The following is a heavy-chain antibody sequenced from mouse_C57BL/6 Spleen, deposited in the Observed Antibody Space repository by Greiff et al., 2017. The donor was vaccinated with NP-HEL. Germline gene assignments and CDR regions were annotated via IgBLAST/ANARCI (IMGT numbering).Heavy chain of an antibody. CDR1: GYTFTSYW. CDR2: IHPNSGST. J-gene: IGHJ3*01. D-gene: IGHD2-1*01. V-gene: IGHV1-64*01. CDR3: ASEGYYGPFAY. Sequence: QVQLQQSGAELVKPGASVKLSCKASGYTFTSYWMHWVKQRPGQGLEWIGMIHPNSGSTNYNEKFKSKATLTVDKSSSTAYMQLSSLTSEDSAVYYCASEGYYGPFAYWGQGTLVTVSA.